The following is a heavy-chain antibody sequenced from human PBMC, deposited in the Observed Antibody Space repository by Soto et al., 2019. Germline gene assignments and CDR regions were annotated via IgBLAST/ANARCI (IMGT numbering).Heavy chain of an antibody. D-gene: IGHD6-13*01. Sequence: PWGSLRLSCXASGFTFDDYAMHWVRQVPGKGLEWVSGINWNSGSIGYGDSVKGRFAISRDNAKNSLHLQMNSLSAEDTAFYYCVKDESINWYSGHFRHWGQGTLVTVSS. V-gene: IGHV3-9*01. CDR2: INWNSGSI. CDR1: GFTFDDYA. CDR3: VKDESINWYSGHFRH. J-gene: IGHJ1*01.